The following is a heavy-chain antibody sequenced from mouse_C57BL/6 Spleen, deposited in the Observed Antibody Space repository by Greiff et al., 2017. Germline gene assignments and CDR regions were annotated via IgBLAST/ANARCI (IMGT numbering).Heavy chain of an antibody. CDR2: INPSNGGT. Sequence: QVQLQQSGTELVKPGASVKLSCKASGYTFTSYWMHWVKQRPGQGLEWIGNINPSNGGTNYNEKFKGKATLTADKSSSTAYMQLSSLTSEDSAVYFCARAEYGSSGFAYWGQGTLVTVSA. CDR3: ARAEYGSSGFAY. CDR1: GYTFTSYW. V-gene: IGHV1-53*01. D-gene: IGHD1-1*01. J-gene: IGHJ3*01.